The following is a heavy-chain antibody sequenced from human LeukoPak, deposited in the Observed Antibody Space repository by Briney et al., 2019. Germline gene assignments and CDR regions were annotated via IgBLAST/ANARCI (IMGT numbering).Heavy chain of an antibody. CDR3: AKDIDVDTAMIV. J-gene: IGHJ4*02. CDR2: ISWNSGSI. Sequence: PGGSLRLSCAASGFTFDDYAMHWVRQAPGKGLEWVSGISWNSGSIGYADSVKGRFTISRDNAMNSLYLQMNSLRAEDTALYYCAKDIDVDTAMIVWGQGTLVTVSS. D-gene: IGHD5-18*01. CDR1: GFTFDDYA. V-gene: IGHV3-9*01.